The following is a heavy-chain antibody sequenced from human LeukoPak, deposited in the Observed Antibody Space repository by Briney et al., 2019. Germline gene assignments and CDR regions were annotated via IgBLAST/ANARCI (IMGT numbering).Heavy chain of an antibody. CDR1: GFIFSDHY. D-gene: IGHD3-22*01. CDR2: IRNRANSYTT. J-gene: IGHJ4*02. CDR3: ARRGSSEIDY. V-gene: IGHV3-72*01. Sequence: PGGSLRLSCAASGFIFSDHYMDWVRQAPGKGLEWVGRIRNRANSYTTEYAASVRGRFIISRDDSENSLDLQMNSLKTEDTAVYYCARRGSSEIDYWGQGILVTVSS.